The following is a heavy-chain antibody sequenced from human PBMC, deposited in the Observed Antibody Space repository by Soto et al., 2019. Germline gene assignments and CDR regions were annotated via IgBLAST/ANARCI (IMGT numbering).Heavy chain of an antibody. CDR2: LYYIGSA. V-gene: IGHV4-39*01. D-gene: IGHD7-27*01. CDR1: GVSVSSPRFY. J-gene: IGHJ4*02. CDR3: TRKTNGGYPPHEFDY. Sequence: XETLSLTCSVSGVSVSSPRFYWAWVRQSPGKGLEWIGSLYYIGSAYYSPSLKSRITISADSSRNQFYLKLASVTAADTGLYFCTRKTNGGYPPHEFDYWGQGALVTVSS.